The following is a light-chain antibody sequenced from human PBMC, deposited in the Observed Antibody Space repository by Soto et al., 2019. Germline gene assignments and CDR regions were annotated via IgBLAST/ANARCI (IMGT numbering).Light chain of an antibody. CDR1: SSDVGAYNY. Sequence: QSALTQPASVSGSPGQSITISCTGTSSDVGAYNYVSWYQQHPGKGPKLIIYEVSNRPSGVSNRFSGSKSGITASLTISGLQAEDEADYSCSSYSSSSTLYVFGTGTKVTVL. V-gene: IGLV2-14*01. J-gene: IGLJ1*01. CDR2: EVS. CDR3: SSYSSSSTLYV.